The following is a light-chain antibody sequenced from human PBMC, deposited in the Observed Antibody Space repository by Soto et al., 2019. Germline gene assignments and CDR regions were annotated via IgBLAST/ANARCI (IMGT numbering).Light chain of an antibody. Sequence: EIVMTQSPATLSVSPGERATLSCRASQSVSSNLAWYQQKPGQAPRLLFNGASTRATGIPVRFSASGSGTEFTPTISSLQSEDFAVYYCQQYNDWPRGYTFGQGNKLEIK. CDR3: QQYNDWPRGYT. CDR2: GAS. V-gene: IGKV3-15*01. CDR1: QSVSSN. J-gene: IGKJ2*01.